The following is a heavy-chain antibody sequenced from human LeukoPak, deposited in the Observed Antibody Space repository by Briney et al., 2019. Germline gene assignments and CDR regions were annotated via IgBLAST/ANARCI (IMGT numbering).Heavy chain of an antibody. D-gene: IGHD3-22*01. J-gene: IGHJ5*02. CDR1: GGSISSYY. Sequence: SETLSLTCTVSGGSISSYYWSWIRQPPGKGLEWIGYIYYSGGTNYNPSLKSRVTISVDTSKNQFSLKLSSVTAADTAVYYCARTYYYDSSGYYFNQINWFDPWGQGTLVTVSS. V-gene: IGHV4-59*01. CDR3: ARTYYYDSSGYYFNQINWFDP. CDR2: IYYSGGT.